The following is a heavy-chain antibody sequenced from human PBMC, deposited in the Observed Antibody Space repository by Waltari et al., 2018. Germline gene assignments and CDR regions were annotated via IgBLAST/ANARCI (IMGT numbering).Heavy chain of an antibody. CDR3: ARRQVVEWLSPPDD. D-gene: IGHD3-3*01. CDR2: IYPGDSDT. V-gene: IGHV5-51*01. J-gene: IGHJ4*02. Sequence: EVQLVQSGAEVKTPGESLTIHCKGSGYSFTSYWIGGGREMPGKGLEWMGIIYPGDSDTRYSPSFQDPVTISADKSISTAYLQWSSLKASDTAMYYCARRQVVEWLSPPDDWGQGTLVTVSS. CDR1: GYSFTSYW.